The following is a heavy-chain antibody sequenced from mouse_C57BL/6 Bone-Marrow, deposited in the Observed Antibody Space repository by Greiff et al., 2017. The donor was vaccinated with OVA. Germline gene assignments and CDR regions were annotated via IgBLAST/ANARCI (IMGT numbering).Heavy chain of an antibody. V-gene: IGHV1-50*01. CDR3: ARVYYSNYLAWFAY. J-gene: IGHJ3*01. CDR2: IDPSDSST. CDR1: GYTFTSYW. Sequence: QVQLQQPGAELVKPGASVKLSCKASGYTFTSYWMQWVKQRPGQGLEWIGEIDPSDSSTNYNQKFKGKAALTVDTSSSTAYMQLSSLTSEDSAVYYCARVYYSNYLAWFAYWGQGTLVTVSA. D-gene: IGHD2-5*01.